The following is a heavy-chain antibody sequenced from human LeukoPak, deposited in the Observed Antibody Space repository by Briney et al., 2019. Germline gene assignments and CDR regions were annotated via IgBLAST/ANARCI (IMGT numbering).Heavy chain of an antibody. CDR1: DGSISSYY. D-gene: IGHD3-22*01. Sequence: SETLSLTCTVSDGSISSYYWSWIRQPPGKGLEWIGYIYYSGSTNYNPSLKSRVTISVDTSKNQFSLKLSSVTAADTAVYYCARAKYYYDSSGYYYSDTFDYWGQGTLVTVSS. J-gene: IGHJ4*02. V-gene: IGHV4-59*08. CDR3: ARAKYYYDSSGYYYSDTFDY. CDR2: IYYSGST.